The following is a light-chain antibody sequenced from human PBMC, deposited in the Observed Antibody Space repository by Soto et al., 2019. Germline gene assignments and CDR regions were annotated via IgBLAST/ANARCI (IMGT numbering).Light chain of an antibody. CDR1: SSDVGGYNY. Sequence: QSVLTQPASVSGSPGQSITISCTGISSDVGGYNYVSWYQQHPGKAPKLMIYDVSNRPSGVSNRFSGSKSGNTASLTISGLQVEDEADYYCSSYSSSSTYVFGIGTKLTVL. V-gene: IGLV2-14*03. CDR2: DVS. CDR3: SSYSSSSTYV. J-gene: IGLJ1*01.